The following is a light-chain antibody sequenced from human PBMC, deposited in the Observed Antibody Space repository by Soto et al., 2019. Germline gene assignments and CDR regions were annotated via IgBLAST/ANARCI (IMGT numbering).Light chain of an antibody. J-gene: IGLJ1*01. Sequence: QSALTQPRSVSGSPGQSVTISCAGTSSDVGGYNYVSWYQQLPGKAPKLTIYDVTKRPSGVPHRFSGSKSGNTASLTISGLQAEDEADYYCCSYAGTFTFVFGAGTKLTVL. CDR1: SSDVGGYNY. V-gene: IGLV2-11*01. CDR2: DVT. CDR3: CSYAGTFTFV.